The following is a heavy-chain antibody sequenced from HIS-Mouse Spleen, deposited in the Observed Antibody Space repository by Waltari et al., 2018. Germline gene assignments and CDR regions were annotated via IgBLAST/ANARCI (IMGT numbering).Heavy chain of an antibody. J-gene: IGHJ2*01. V-gene: IGHV4-39*07. CDR2: IYYSGST. CDR3: AREIPYSSSWYDWYFDL. CDR1: GGPISSSSYS. D-gene: IGHD6-13*01. Sequence: QLQLQESGPGLVKPSEPLSLTCTVSGGPISSSSYSWGWIRTPPGKGLEGIGSIYYSGSTYYNPSLKSRVTISVDTSKNQFSLKLSSVTAADTAVYYCAREIPYSSSWYDWYFDLWGRGTLVTVSS.